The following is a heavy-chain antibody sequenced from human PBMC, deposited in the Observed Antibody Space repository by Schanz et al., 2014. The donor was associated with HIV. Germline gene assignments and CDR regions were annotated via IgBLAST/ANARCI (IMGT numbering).Heavy chain of an antibody. CDR2: IIPSFDTT. CDR1: GGTFSSYA. Sequence: QVQLVQSGAEVQKPGSSVKVSCKASGGTFSSYAISWVRQAPGQGLEWMGGIIPSFDTTNYAQTFQGRVTITADKSTSTAYMELSSLRSDDTAVYYCARITGEHYYAMDVWGQGTTVTVTS. D-gene: IGHD3-16*01. J-gene: IGHJ6*02. CDR3: ARITGEHYYAMDV. V-gene: IGHV1-69*06.